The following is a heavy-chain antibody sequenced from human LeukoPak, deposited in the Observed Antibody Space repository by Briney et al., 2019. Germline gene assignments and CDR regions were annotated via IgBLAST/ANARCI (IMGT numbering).Heavy chain of an antibody. Sequence: GASVKVSCKASGYTFTGYYMHWVRQAPGQGLEWMGWINPNSGGTNYAQKFQGRVTMTRDTSISTAYMELSRLRSEDTGVYYCARGVGYSYGYLDYYYYMDVWGKGTTVTISS. V-gene: IGHV1-2*02. CDR3: ARGVGYSYGYLDYYYYMDV. CDR1: GYTFTGYY. CDR2: INPNSGGT. J-gene: IGHJ6*03. D-gene: IGHD5-18*01.